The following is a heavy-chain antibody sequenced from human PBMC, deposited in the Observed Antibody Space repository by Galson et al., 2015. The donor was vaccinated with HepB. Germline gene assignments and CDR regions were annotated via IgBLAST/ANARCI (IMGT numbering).Heavy chain of an antibody. Sequence: SVKVSCKASGYTFTSYAMHWVRQAPGQRLEWMGWINAGNGNTKYSQKFQGRVTITRDTSASTAYMELSSLRSEDTAVYYCARWGIGLSPPLGYCSGGSCYPVVYYFDYWGQGTLVTVSS. V-gene: IGHV1-3*01. D-gene: IGHD2-15*01. CDR2: INAGNGNT. CDR1: GYTFTSYA. J-gene: IGHJ4*02. CDR3: ARWGIGLSPPLGYCSGGSCYPVVYYFDY.